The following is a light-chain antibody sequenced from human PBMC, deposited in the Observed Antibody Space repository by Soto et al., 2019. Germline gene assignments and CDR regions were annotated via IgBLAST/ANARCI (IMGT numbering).Light chain of an antibody. V-gene: IGLV2-23*01. CDR3: CSYACRYV. Sequence: QSVLTQPASVSGSPGQSITISCTGTSSDVGSYNLVSWYQQHPGKAPKLMIYEGSKRPSGVSNRFSGSKSGNTASLTISGLQAEDEADYYCCSYACRYVFGTGTKFTV. CDR2: EGS. J-gene: IGLJ1*01. CDR1: SSDVGSYNL.